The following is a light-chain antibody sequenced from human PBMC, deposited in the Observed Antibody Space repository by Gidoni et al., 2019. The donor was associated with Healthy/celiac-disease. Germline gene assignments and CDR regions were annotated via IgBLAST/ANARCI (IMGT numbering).Light chain of an antibody. V-gene: IGKV2-28*01. CDR3: MQALQTPRT. CDR2: LGS. CDR1: QSLLHSNGYNY. J-gene: IGKJ1*01. Sequence: DIVMTQSLLSLPVTPGEPASISCRSSQSLLHSNGYNYLDWYLQKPGQSPQLLIYLGSNRASGVPDRFSGSGSGTDFTLKISRVEAEDVGVYYCMQALQTPRTFGQGTKVEIK.